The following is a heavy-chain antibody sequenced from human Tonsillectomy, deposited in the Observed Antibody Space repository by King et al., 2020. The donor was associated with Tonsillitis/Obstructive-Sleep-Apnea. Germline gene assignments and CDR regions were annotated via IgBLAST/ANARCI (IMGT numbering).Heavy chain of an antibody. CDR1: GFIFSSYS. D-gene: IGHD5-12*01. V-gene: IGHV3-21*01. CDR3: AGGVDGYDSYFYYYMAV. CDR2: ISSLSSYI. Sequence: QLVQSGGGLVKPGGSLRLSCAASGFIFSSYSINWVRQAPGKGLEWVSSISSLSSYIYYAVSLKGRFIISRDNAKNSLYLQMNSLRAESTAVYYCAGGVDGYDSYFYYYMAVWGKGTTVTVSS. J-gene: IGHJ6*03.